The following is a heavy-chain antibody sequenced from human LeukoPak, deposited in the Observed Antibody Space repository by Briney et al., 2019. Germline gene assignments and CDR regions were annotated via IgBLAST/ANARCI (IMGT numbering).Heavy chain of an antibody. CDR3: ARDLSSGWSNYYYGMDV. V-gene: IGHV4-59*01. CDR2: IYYSGST. CDR1: GGSISSYY. J-gene: IGHJ6*04. Sequence: KPSETLSLTCTVSGGSISSYYWSWIRQPPGKGLEWIGYIYYSGSTNYNPSLKSRVTISVDTSKNQFSLKLSSVTAADTAVYYCARDLSSGWSNYYYGMDVWDKGTTVTVSS. D-gene: IGHD6-19*01.